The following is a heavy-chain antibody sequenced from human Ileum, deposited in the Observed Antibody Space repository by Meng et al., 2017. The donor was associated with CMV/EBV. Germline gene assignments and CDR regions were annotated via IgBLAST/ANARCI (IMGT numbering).Heavy chain of an antibody. V-gene: IGHV4-4*07. CDR1: GGSISNSY. CDR3: ARDTGTTGTGSLFDY. D-gene: IGHD1-1*01. J-gene: IGHJ4*02. Sequence: QVQLQESGPGLVKPSATLSLTCTVSGGSISNSYWNWMRQPDGKGLEWIGRIYTSGSTNYNPSLKSRVTISIDTSKNQFSLKLTSVTAADTAVYYCARDTGTTGTGSLFDYWGQGTLVTVSS. CDR2: IYTSGST.